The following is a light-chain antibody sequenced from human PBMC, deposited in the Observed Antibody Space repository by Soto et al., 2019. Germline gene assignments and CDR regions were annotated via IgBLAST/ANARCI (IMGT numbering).Light chain of an antibody. CDR3: QHYANWPLT. V-gene: IGKV1-33*01. CDR2: DVS. Sequence: DIQMTQSPSSLSASVGDRVTITCQASQDISNYLNWYQHKPGKAPKLLIYDVSNLETGVPSRFSGSGSGTDFTLTINSLQSEDFAVYYCQHYANWPLTFGGGTTVDIK. CDR1: QDISNY. J-gene: IGKJ4*01.